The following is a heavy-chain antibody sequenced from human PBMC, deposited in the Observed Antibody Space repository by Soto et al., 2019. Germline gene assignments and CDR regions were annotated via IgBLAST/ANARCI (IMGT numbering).Heavy chain of an antibody. D-gene: IGHD3-22*01. J-gene: IGHJ3*01. V-gene: IGHV3-33*06. CDR2: IWYDGSNK. Sequence: GGSLRLSCAASGFTFSSYGMHWVRQAPGKGLEWVAVIWYDGSNKYYADSVKGRFTISRDNSKNTLYLQMNSLRAEDTAVYCCAKDRASRSYYDSSGYPHDAFDFWGQGTMVTVSS. CDR1: GFTFSSYG. CDR3: AKDRASRSYYDSSGYPHDAFDF.